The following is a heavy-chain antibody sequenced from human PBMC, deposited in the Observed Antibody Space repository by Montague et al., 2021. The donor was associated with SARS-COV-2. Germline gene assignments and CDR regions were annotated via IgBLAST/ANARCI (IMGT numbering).Heavy chain of an antibody. CDR2: ISNGGRT. D-gene: IGHD3-9*01. CDR3: ARHRRYDVVTYYPDF. J-gene: IGHJ4*02. Sequence: SETLSLICSVSGGSFDSDNFFWGWIRQPPGKRLEWIGVISNGGRTFDNPSLRSRVTISVHTPRNQLSLNVKSVTAADTAVYYCARHRRYDVVTYYPDFWGQGILVTVSS. V-gene: IGHV4-39*01. CDR1: GGSFDSDNFF.